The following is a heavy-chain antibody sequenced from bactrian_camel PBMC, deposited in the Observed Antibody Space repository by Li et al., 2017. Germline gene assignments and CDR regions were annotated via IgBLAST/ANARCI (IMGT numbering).Heavy chain of an antibody. CDR1: GFIVSRHN. CDR2: IVAGGDNN. V-gene: IGHV3S40*01. Sequence: DVQLVESGGGLVQPGGSLRLSCVASGFIVSRHNVAWVRQAPGKGLEWVSHIVAGGDNNYYADSVKGRFTIYRDNAKNTVYLRLNSLKTEDMAMYYCVRDSTGRFQGDFGLWGQGTQVTVS. D-gene: IGHD7*01. CDR3: VRDSTGRFQGDFGL. J-gene: IGHJ6*01.